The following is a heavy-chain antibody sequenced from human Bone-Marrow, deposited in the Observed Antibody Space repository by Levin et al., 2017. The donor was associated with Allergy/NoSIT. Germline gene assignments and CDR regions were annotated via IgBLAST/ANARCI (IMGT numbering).Heavy chain of an antibody. CDR1: GGSISGSY. V-gene: IGHV4-59*01. J-gene: IGHJ6*02. CDR2: IYYTGNT. Sequence: SQTLSLTCTVSGGSISGSYWSWIRQPPGKGLEWIGYIYYTGNTIYNPSLQSRVTISLDTSKNQLSLKLTAVTAADTAVYYCARDHSIIAASDTHYFYGMDVWGQGTTVTVSS. D-gene: IGHD6-13*01. CDR3: ARDHSIIAASDTHYFYGMDV.